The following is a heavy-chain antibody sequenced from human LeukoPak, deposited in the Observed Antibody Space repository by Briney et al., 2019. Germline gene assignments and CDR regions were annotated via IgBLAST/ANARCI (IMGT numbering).Heavy chain of an antibody. J-gene: IGHJ5*02. CDR2: IIPIFGIA. V-gene: IGHV1-69*04. Sequence: GASVKVSYKASGGTFSSYAISWVRQAPGQGLEWMGRIIPIFGIANYAQKFQGRVTITADKSTSTAYMELSSLRSEDTAVYYCARGGDCSSTSCYSLWFDPWGQGTLVTVSS. CDR3: ARGGDCSSTSCYSLWFDP. CDR1: GGTFSSYA. D-gene: IGHD2-2*01.